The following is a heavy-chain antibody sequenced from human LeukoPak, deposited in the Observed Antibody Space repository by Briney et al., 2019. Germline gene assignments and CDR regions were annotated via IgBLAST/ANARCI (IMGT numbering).Heavy chain of an antibody. CDR3: ARETAYDSNGDAVDY. CDR2: ISAYNGNT. J-gene: IGHJ4*02. V-gene: IGHV1-18*01. Sequence: ASVKVSCKASGYTFTSYGISWVRQAPGQGLEWMGWISAYNGNTNYAQKLQGRVTMTTDTSTSTAYMELRSLRSDDTAVYYCARETAYDSNGDAVDYWGQGTLVTVSS. D-gene: IGHD3-22*01. CDR1: GYTFTSYG.